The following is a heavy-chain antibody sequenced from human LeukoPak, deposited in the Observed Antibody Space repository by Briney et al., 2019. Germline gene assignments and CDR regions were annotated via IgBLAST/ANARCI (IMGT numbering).Heavy chain of an antibody. CDR3: ARLNSGSYYGDDY. V-gene: IGHV4-59*01. CDR2: IYYSGST. J-gene: IGHJ4*02. Sequence: PSETLSLTCTVSGGSISSYYWSWVRQPPGKGLEWIGYIYYSGSTNYNPSLKSRVTISVDTSKNQFSLKLSSVTAADTAVYYCARLNSGSYYGDDYWGQGTLVTVPS. CDR1: GGSISSYY. D-gene: IGHD1-26*01.